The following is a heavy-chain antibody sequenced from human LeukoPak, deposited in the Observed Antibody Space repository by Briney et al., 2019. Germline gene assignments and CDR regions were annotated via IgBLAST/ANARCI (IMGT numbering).Heavy chain of an antibody. CDR1: GGSISSYY. Sequence: PAETLSLTCTVSGGSISSYYWSWIRQPPGKGLEWIGYIYNRGSNTNYNPSLKSRVTISVDTSKNQFSLKLRSVTAADTAVYYCARDRPGIAVAGDAFDIWGQGTMVSVSS. J-gene: IGHJ3*02. CDR2: IYNRGSNT. D-gene: IGHD6-19*01. V-gene: IGHV4-59*01. CDR3: ARDRPGIAVAGDAFDI.